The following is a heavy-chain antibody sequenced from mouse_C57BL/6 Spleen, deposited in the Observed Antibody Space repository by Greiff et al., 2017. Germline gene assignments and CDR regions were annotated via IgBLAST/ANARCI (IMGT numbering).Heavy chain of an antibody. J-gene: IGHJ4*01. CDR1: GYTFTDYY. V-gene: IGHV1-19*01. Sequence: EVQLQQSGPVLVKPGASVKMSCKASGYTFTDYYMNWVKQSHGKSLEWIGVINPYNGGTSSNPKFKGKATLTVDKSSSTAYMELNSLTSEDSAVYYCARYGSSDDYAMDYWGQGTSVTVSS. CDR2: INPYNGGT. CDR3: ARYGSSDDYAMDY. D-gene: IGHD1-1*01.